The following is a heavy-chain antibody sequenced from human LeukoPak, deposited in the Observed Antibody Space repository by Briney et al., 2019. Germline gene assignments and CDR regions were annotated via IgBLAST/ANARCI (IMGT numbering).Heavy chain of an antibody. J-gene: IGHJ4*02. CDR3: ARVWAYDYVWGSYRQAPYDY. V-gene: IGHV1-2*02. D-gene: IGHD3-16*02. CDR2: INPNSGGT. CDR1: GYTFTGYY. Sequence: ASVKVSCKASGYTFTGYYMHWVRQAPGQGLEWMGWINPNSGGTSYAQKFQGRVTMTRDTSISTAYMELSRLRSDDTAVYYCARVWAYDYVWGSYRQAPYDYWGQGTLVTVSS.